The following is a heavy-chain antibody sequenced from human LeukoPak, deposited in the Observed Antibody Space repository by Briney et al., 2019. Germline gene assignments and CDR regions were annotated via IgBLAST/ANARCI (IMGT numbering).Heavy chain of an antibody. J-gene: IGHJ4*02. CDR1: GFTFSSYA. D-gene: IGHD3-16*02. CDR3: ARVLQGELSSDY. Sequence: PGGSLRLSCAASGFTFSSYAMHWVRQAPGKGLEWVAVISYDGSNKYYADPVKGRFTISRDNSKNTLYLQMNSLRAEDTAVYYCARVLQGELSSDYWGQGTLVTVSS. V-gene: IGHV3-30-3*01. CDR2: ISYDGSNK.